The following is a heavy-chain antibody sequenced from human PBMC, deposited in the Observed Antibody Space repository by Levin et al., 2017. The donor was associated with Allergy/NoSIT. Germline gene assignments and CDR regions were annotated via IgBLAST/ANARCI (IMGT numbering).Heavy chain of an antibody. CDR3: ASDFTWGGENDRCFFDY. D-gene: IGHD1-1*01. V-gene: IGHV3-7*03. Sequence: GESLKISCAASGFSFSNYWMNWVRQAPGKGLEWVASMKQVGSEIYYLDSVRGRFTISRDNAKNSLYLQMNSLRAEDTAVYYCASDFTWGGENDRCFFDYWGQGTLVTVSS. CDR1: GFSFSNYW. J-gene: IGHJ4*02. CDR2: MKQVGSEI.